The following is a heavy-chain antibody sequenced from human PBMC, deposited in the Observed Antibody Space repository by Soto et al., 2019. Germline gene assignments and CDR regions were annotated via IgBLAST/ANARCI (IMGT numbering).Heavy chain of an antibody. J-gene: IGHJ4*02. Sequence: QVPPQESGPGLVKASQTLSLICRVSGESISSGGYYWSWIRHHPGKGLEWIGYIYDSESAYYNPSLKSRVTISMDTSKNHFAMKLSSVTAADTAVYCCARASSSSSAADYWGQGTLITVSS. CDR1: GESISSGGYY. D-gene: IGHD6-6*01. CDR2: IYDSESA. V-gene: IGHV4-31*03. CDR3: ARASSSSSAADY.